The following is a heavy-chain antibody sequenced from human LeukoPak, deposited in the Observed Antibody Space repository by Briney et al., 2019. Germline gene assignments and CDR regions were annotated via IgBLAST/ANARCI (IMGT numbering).Heavy chain of an antibody. D-gene: IGHD3-9*01. CDR2: IYHSGST. CDR1: GGSISNSDYY. J-gene: IGHJ4*02. CDR3: ARASRYYHMLTGYYLSAFDY. V-gene: IGHV4-39*01. Sequence: SETLSLTCTVSGGSISNSDYYWGWIRQPPGEGLEWIGSIYHSGSTYYSPSLKSRVTISVDTSKNQFSLKLSSVTAADTAVYYCARASRYYHMLTGYYLSAFDYWGQGTLVTVSS.